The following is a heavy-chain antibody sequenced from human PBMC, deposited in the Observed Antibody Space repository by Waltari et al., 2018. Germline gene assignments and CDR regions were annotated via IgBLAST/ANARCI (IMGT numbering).Heavy chain of an antibody. CDR1: GDSISSNW. CDR2: ISHSGSN. Sequence: QVHLQESGPGLVKPSGTLSLTCDVSGDSISSNWWSWVHQPPGKGLEWIGEISHSGSNTYNPSLKSRLSMSLDKSKSQFSLQLSSVTAADTAMYYCARRGGHQLIHFDYWGQGALVTVSS. D-gene: IGHD2-8*01. V-gene: IGHV4-4*02. J-gene: IGHJ4*02. CDR3: ARRGGHQLIHFDY.